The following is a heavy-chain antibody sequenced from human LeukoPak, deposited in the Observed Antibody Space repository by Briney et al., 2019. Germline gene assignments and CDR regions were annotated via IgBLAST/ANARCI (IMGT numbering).Heavy chain of an antibody. V-gene: IGHV3-23*01. J-gene: IGHJ4*02. CDR3: ADVGGLPYFDY. Sequence: GGSLRLSCAASGLTFSTYAMSWVRQAPGKGLAWVSSISGSGGTTYYADSVKGRFTISRDNSKNTLYLQMNSLRAEDTAVYYCADVGGLPYFDYWGQGTLVTVSS. D-gene: IGHD1-26*01. CDR2: ISGSGGTT. CDR1: GLTFSTYA.